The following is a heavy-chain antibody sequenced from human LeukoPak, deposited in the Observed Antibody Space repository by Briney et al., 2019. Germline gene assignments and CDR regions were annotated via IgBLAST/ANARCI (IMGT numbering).Heavy chain of an antibody. CDR2: IYPGDSET. CDR3: GRQGDLGYCSSISCQNDY. J-gene: IGHJ4*02. D-gene: IGHD2-2*01. Sequence: GESLKISCKGSGYSFTNYWIGWVRQMPGKGLELMGIIYPGDSETRYSPSFQGQVTISADKSISTAYLQWSRLNASDTAVYYCGRQGDLGYCSSISCQNDYWGQGTLVTVSS. V-gene: IGHV5-51*01. CDR1: GYSFTNYW.